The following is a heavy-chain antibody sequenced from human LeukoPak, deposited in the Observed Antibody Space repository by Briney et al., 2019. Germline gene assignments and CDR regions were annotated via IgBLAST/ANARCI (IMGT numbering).Heavy chain of an antibody. J-gene: IGHJ4*02. CDR3: ARQFGGIHFDY. CDR2: ISYSGST. CDR1: GGSISSSSYY. Sequence: SETLSLTCTVSGGSISSSSYYWGGIRQPPGKGLEWLGSISYSGSTYYKPSLRSRVTISVDTSKNQFSLKLSSLTAADKAMYYCARQFGGIHFDYWGQGTLVTVSS. D-gene: IGHD1-26*01. V-gene: IGHV4-39*01.